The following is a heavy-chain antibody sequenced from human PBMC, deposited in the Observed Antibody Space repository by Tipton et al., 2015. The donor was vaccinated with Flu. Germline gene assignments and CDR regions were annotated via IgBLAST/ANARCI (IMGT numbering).Heavy chain of an antibody. Sequence: TLSLTCTVSGGSISSYYWDWIRQPPGKGLEYIGGVYYTGGTYFNPSLKSRVTVSIDTSKKQFSLKLNSVTAADTAVYYCARLSLSFNAFDIWGQGTTVIVSS. CDR2: VYYTGGT. CDR3: ARLSLSFNAFDI. J-gene: IGHJ3*02. D-gene: IGHD2/OR15-2a*01. CDR1: GGSISSYY. V-gene: IGHV4-39*07.